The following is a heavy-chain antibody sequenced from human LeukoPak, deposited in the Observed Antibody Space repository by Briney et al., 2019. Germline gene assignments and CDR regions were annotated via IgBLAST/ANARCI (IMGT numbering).Heavy chain of an antibody. CDR1: GDSVSSGNYY. D-gene: IGHD6-13*01. J-gene: IGHJ4*02. V-gene: IGHV4-61*01. CDR3: ARVSAAGTGPDS. CDR2: MSNSGHT. Sequence: SETLSLTCTVSGDSVSSGNYYWSWIRQPPGKGLEWIGFMSNSGHTDSTPSLKSRVTISLDMSKNQFSLKLNSVTAADTAVYYCARVSAAGTGPDSWGQGTLVTVSS.